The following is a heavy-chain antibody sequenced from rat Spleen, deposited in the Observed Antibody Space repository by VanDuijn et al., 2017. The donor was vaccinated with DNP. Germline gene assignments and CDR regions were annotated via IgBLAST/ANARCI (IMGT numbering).Heavy chain of an antibody. CDR3: ARGNDGYYPDWYFDF. Sequence: EVQLQESGPGLVKPSQSLSLTCSVTGYSITSNYWGWIRKFPGNKMAWIGHISYSGRTTYNPSLKSRNSITRDTSKNQFFLQLNSVTTEDTATYYCARGNDGYYPDWYFDFWGPGTMVTVSS. CDR2: ISYSGRT. V-gene: IGHV3-1*01. D-gene: IGHD1-12*03. J-gene: IGHJ1*01. CDR1: GYSITSNY.